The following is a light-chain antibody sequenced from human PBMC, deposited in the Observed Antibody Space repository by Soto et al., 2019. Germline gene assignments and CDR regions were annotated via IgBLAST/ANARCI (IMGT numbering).Light chain of an antibody. CDR3: QTWGTGIGA. Sequence: QLVLTQSPSASASLGASVKLTCTLSSGHSSYGIAWHQQQPEKGPRYLMKVNSDGTHKRGDGIPDRFSGSSSGAERYLTISSLQSEDEGDYYCQTWGTGIGAFGGGTKLTVL. V-gene: IGLV4-69*01. CDR1: SGHSSYG. J-gene: IGLJ3*02. CDR2: VNSDGTH.